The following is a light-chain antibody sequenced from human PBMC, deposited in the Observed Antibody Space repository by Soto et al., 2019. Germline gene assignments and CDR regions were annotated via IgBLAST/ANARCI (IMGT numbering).Light chain of an antibody. V-gene: IGKV3-15*01. J-gene: IGKJ4*01. CDR1: QSVSNN. Sequence: VMTQSPVTLSVSTGEQATLSCSASQSVSNNLALYQQKPGHAHRLLIYFTSTMATGIPARFSGSGTGTEFSLTISSLQSEDLALYYCQQYNQWTLTFGGGTKVETK. CDR2: FTS. CDR3: QQYNQWTLT.